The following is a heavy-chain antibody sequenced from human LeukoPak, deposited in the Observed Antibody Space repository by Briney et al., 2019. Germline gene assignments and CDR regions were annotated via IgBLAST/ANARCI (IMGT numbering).Heavy chain of an antibody. CDR2: ISYDGSNK. Sequence: GGSLRLSCAASEFTFSASAMHWVRQAPGKGLEWVAVISYDGSNKYYADSVKGRFTISRDNSKNTLYLQMNSLRVEDTAVYYCARDSGFSGTQRGEYWGQGTLVTVSS. CDR1: EFTFSASA. D-gene: IGHD3/OR15-3a*01. CDR3: ARDSGFSGTQRGEY. V-gene: IGHV3-30*04. J-gene: IGHJ4*02.